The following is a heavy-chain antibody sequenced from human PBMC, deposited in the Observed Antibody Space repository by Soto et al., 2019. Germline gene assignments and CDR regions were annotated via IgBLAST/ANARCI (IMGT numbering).Heavy chain of an antibody. CDR1: EFPFSSYA. CDR2: VNGGGDIT. D-gene: IGHD3-3*01. CDR3: ARGHFGVTMDV. Sequence: GGSLRVSCAASEFPFSSYARILVRQAPGKGLEWVSGVNGGGDITYYADSVKGRFTISRDNSKNTLYLQMNSLRAEDTAVFYCARGHFGVTMDVWGQGTTVTVSS. J-gene: IGHJ6*02. V-gene: IGHV3-23*01.